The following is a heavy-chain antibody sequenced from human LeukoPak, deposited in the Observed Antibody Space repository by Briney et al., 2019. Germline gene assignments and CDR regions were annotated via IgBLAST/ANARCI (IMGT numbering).Heavy chain of an antibody. CDR2: ISSSSSYI. D-gene: IGHD3-3*01. J-gene: IGHJ4*02. Sequence: PGGSLRLSCAASGFTFSSYSMNWARQAPGKGLEWVSSISSSSSYIYYADSVKGRFTISRDNAKNSLYLQMNSLRAEDTAVYYCARGARFDYDFWSGPRDFDYWGQGTLVTVSS. CDR1: GFTFSSYS. CDR3: ARGARFDYDFWSGPRDFDY. V-gene: IGHV3-21*01.